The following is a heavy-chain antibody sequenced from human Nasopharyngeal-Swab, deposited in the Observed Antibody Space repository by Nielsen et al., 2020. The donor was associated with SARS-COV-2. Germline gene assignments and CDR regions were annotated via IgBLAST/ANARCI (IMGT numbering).Heavy chain of an antibody. J-gene: IGHJ3*02. Sequence: GESLKIPCEGSGYSFSNYWISWVRQVPGKGLEWMGKVDPSDSYTDYRPSLRGHVTISVDRSISTAYLQWSSLKASDTAMYYCARQYQNYFGSGDYHGAFDIWGQGTMVTVSS. CDR2: VDPSDSYT. CDR1: GYSFSNYW. D-gene: IGHD3-10*01. V-gene: IGHV5-10-1*01. CDR3: ARQYQNYFGSGDYHGAFDI.